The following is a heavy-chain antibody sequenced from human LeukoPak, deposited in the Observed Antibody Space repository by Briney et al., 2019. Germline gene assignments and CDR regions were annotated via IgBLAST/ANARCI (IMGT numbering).Heavy chain of an antibody. V-gene: IGHV3-9*01. CDR2: ISWNSGTI. J-gene: IGHJ4*02. CDR1: GFTFSDYY. CDR3: AKGQTVTTEHLFDY. Sequence: GGSLRLSCAASGFTFSDYYMSWIRQAPGKGLEWVSGISWNSGTIGYADSVKGRFTISRDNAKNSLYLQMNSLRAEDTALYYCAKGQTVTTEHLFDYWGQGTLVTVSS. D-gene: IGHD4-17*01.